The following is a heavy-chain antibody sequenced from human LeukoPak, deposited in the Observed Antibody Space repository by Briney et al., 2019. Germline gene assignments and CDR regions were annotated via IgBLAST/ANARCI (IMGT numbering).Heavy chain of an antibody. CDR2: IIPILGSA. CDR3: ATSSRTYSSTDY. CDR1: GGTFTSYA. Sequence: SVSVSSTASGGTFTSYAISWVREAAGHGREWMGWIIPILGSANYAQSFQGRVTMTADESTSTAYMELSSLRSEDTAVYYCATSSRTYSSTDYWGQGTLVTVSS. J-gene: IGHJ4*02. D-gene: IGHD6-13*01. V-gene: IGHV1-69*11.